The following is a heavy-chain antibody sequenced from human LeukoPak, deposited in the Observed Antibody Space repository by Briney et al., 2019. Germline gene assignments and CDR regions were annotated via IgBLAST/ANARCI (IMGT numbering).Heavy chain of an antibody. CDR2: ISSSGSTI. CDR3: ARAPPGSMTAYAFDI. CDR1: GFTFSSYE. J-gene: IGHJ3*02. V-gene: IGHV3-48*03. Sequence: GGSLRLSCAASGFTFSSYEMNWVRQAPGKGLEWVSYISSSGSTIYYADSVKGRFTISRDNAKNSLYLQMNSLRAEDTAVHYCARAPPGSMTAYAFDIWGQGTMVTVPS. D-gene: IGHD2/OR15-2a*01.